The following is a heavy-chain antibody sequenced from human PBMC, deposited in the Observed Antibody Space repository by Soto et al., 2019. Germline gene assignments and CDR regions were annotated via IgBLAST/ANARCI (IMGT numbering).Heavy chain of an antibody. CDR2: IYYSGST. Sequence: QVQLQESGPGLVKPSETLSLTCSVSGDSISNYYWSWIRQPPGKGLEWIGYIYYSGSTNYNPSLKSRVTMSVDTSKNQCSLNLTSVTAADTAVYYCARDRTAMVYGLWGRGTLVTVSS. CDR1: GDSISNYY. CDR3: ARDRTAMVYGL. D-gene: IGHD5-18*01. J-gene: IGHJ2*01. V-gene: IGHV4-59*01.